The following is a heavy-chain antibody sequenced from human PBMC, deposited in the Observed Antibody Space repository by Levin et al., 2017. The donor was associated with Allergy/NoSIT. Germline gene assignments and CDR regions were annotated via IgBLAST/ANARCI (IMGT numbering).Heavy chain of an antibody. Sequence: PSETLSLTCTVSGGSISSYYWSWIRQPPGKGLEWIGYIYYSGSTNYNPSLKSRVTISVDTSKNQFSLKLSSVTAADTAVYYCAGGYYGSGSYYDDAFDSWGQGTMVTVSS. CDR1: GGSISSYY. V-gene: IGHV4-59*01. D-gene: IGHD3-10*01. CDR3: AGGYYGSGSYYDDAFDS. CDR2: IYYSGST. J-gene: IGHJ3*02.